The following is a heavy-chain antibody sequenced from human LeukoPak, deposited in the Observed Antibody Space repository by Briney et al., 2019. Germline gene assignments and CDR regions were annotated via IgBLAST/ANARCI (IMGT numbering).Heavy chain of an antibody. Sequence: ASVKVSCKASGYTFTSYYMHWVRQARGQGLEWMGIINPSGGSTSYAQKFQGRVTMTRDTSTSTVYMELSSLRSEDTAVYYCAREAGRNYCGGDCYPDYWGQGTLVTVSS. CDR1: GYTFTSYY. CDR3: AREAGRNYCGGDCYPDY. J-gene: IGHJ4*02. CDR2: INPSGGST. D-gene: IGHD2-21*02. V-gene: IGHV1-46*01.